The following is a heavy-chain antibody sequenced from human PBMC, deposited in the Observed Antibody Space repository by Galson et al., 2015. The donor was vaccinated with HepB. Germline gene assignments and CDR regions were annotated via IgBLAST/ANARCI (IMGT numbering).Heavy chain of an antibody. CDR3: VRDSASWSLVTYFDS. CDR2: ISSDGTSI. V-gene: IGHV3-21*01. CDR1: GFTFSSYS. J-gene: IGHJ4*02. Sequence: CAASGFTFSSYSMNWVRQTPGKGLEWVSSISSDGTSISYADSVRGRLTISRDNPKKSLYLAMNGLRVDDTAVYYCVRDSASWSLVTYFDSWGQGKLVTVSS. D-gene: IGHD6-25*01.